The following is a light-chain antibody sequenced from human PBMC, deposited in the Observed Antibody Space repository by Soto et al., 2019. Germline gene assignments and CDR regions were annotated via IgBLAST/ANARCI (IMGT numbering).Light chain of an antibody. Sequence: QSVLTQPRSVSGSPGESVTISCTGTSSDIGAYNYVFWYRQYPGKSPKLMIYDVYKRPSGVPDRFSGSKSANTASLTISGLQTEEEADYHCCSYAGSRSLVFGGGTKVTVL. CDR1: SSDIGAYNY. J-gene: IGLJ3*02. CDR3: CSYAGSRSLV. V-gene: IGLV2-11*01. CDR2: DVY.